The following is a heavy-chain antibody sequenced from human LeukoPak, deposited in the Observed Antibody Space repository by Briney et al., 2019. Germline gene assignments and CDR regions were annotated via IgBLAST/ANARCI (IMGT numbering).Heavy chain of an antibody. CDR3: ARHSRIAVAGTGEFDY. CDR1: GGSISSSSYY. J-gene: IGHJ4*02. V-gene: IGHV4-39*01. D-gene: IGHD6-19*01. CDR2: IYYSGST. Sequence: SETLSLTCTVSGGSISSSSYYWGWIRQPPGKGLEWIGSIYYSGSTYYNPSLKSRVTISVDTSKNQFSLKLSSVTAADTAVYYCARHSRIAVAGTGEFDYWGQGTPVTVSS.